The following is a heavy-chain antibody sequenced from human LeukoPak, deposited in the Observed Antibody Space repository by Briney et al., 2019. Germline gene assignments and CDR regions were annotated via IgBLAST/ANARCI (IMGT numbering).Heavy chain of an antibody. CDR2: IYSGGST. CDR1: GFTFSSYA. Sequence: SGGCLRLSCAASGFTFSSYAMSWVRQAPGKGLEWVSVIYSGGSTYYADSVKGRFTISRDNSKNTLYLQMNSLRAEDTAVYYCARMERDYFDYWGQGTLVTVPS. CDR3: ARMERDYFDY. V-gene: IGHV3-53*01. D-gene: IGHD1-1*01. J-gene: IGHJ4*02.